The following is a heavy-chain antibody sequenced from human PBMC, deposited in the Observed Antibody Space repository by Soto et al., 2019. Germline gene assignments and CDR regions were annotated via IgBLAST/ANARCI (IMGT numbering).Heavy chain of an antibody. CDR1: GYTFTSYY. CDR3: ARSRWQGVFDY. J-gene: IGHJ4*02. Sequence: QVQLVQSGAEVKKPGASVKVSCKASGYTFTSYYMHWVRQAPGQGLEWMGIINPSGGSTSYAQKFPGRVTMTRDTSTSTVYMELSSPRSEDTAVYYWARSRWQGVFDYLGQGTLVTVSS. V-gene: IGHV1-46*01. CDR2: INPSGGST.